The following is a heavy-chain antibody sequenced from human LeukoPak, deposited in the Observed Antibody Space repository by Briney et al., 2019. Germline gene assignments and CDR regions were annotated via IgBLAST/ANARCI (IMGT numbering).Heavy chain of an antibody. CDR1: GFTFSSYE. CDR2: ISSSGSTI. V-gene: IGHV3-48*03. J-gene: IGHJ5*02. D-gene: IGHD1-7*01. Sequence: PGGSLRLSCAASGFTFSSYEMNWVRQAPGKGLEWVLYISSSGSTIYYADSVKGRFTISRDNAKNSLYLQMNSLRAEDTAVYYCAREGTSITGTRRGFDPWGQGTLVTVSS. CDR3: AREGTSITGTRRGFDP.